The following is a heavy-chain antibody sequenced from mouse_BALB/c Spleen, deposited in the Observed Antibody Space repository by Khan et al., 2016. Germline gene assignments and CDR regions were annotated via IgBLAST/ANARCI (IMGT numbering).Heavy chain of an antibody. CDR3: ASGGTYSLYWYFDV. V-gene: IGHV1S41*01. J-gene: IGHJ1*01. CDR2: FAPGSNNS. D-gene: IGHD1-1*02. CDR1: GYTFTSYW. Sequence: DLVKPGASVKLSCKASGYTFTSYWINWIKQRPGQGLEWIGRFAPGSNNSYYNEMFKVKAKMTVDTSSRTAHIQLSSLSSEDSAVYFCASGGTYSLYWYFDVWGAGTTITVSS.